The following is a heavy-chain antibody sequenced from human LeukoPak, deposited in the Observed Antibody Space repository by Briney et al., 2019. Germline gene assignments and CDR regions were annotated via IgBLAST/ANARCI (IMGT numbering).Heavy chain of an antibody. CDR1: GASLSETS. Sequence: ASVKVSCKVSGASLSETSIHWVRQAPGQWLEWMGGFDPEDGESIFAQRFQGRFSMTEDTSTDTAYMELRSLRPEDTAVYYCATADKWEPLDYWXXXTPVTVSS. J-gene: IGHJ4*01. CDR2: FDPEDGES. CDR3: ATADKWEPLDY. V-gene: IGHV1-24*01. D-gene: IGHD1-26*01.